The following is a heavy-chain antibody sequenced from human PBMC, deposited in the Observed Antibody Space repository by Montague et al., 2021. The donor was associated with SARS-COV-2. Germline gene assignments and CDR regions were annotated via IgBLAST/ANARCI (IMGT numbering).Heavy chain of an antibody. CDR2: IHSAGRGT. D-gene: IGHD3-9*01. J-gene: IGHJ5*02. CDR1: GFTFSNSP. V-gene: IGHV3-23*03. CDR3: AKVGDILTGYSLINLDA. Sequence: SLRLSCAASGFTFSNSPMSWVRQAPGKGLDWVSVIHSAGRGTYYADSVQGRFTISRDNLKNRVYLQMNSLRDVDTALYYCAKVGDILTGYSLINLDAWGQGTLVVVSS.